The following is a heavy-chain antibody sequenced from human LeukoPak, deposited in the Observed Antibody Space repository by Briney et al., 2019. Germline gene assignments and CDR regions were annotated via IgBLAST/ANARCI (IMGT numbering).Heavy chain of an antibody. J-gene: IGHJ3*02. CDR2: IYSGGST. D-gene: IGHD2-21*02. Sequence: PGGSLRLSCAASGFTVSSNYMSWVRQAPGKGLEWVSVIYSGGSTYYADSVKGRFTISRDNSKNTLYLQMNSLRAEDTAVYYCARDKHIVVVTAPLIAFDIWGQGTMVTVSS. V-gene: IGHV3-66*01. CDR1: GFTVSSNY. CDR3: ARDKHIVVVTAPLIAFDI.